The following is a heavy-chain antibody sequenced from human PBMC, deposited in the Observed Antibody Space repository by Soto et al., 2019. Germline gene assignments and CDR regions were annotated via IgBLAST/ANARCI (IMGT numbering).Heavy chain of an antibody. CDR2: ISGSGGST. Sequence: EVQLLESGGGLVQPGGSLRLSCAASGFTFSSYAMSWVRQAPGKGLEWVSAISGSGGSTYYADSVKGRFTISRDNSKNTLYLQMNSLRAEDTAVYYCAKALGKREYQLIYYSHYYGMDVWGQGTTVTVSS. CDR1: GFTFSSYA. CDR3: AKALGKREYQLIYYSHYYGMDV. J-gene: IGHJ6*02. D-gene: IGHD2-2*01. V-gene: IGHV3-23*01.